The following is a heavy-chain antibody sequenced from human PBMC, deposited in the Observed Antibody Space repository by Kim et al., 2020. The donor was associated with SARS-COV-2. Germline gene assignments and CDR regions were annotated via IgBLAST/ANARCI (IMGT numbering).Heavy chain of an antibody. D-gene: IGHD3-16*01. V-gene: IGHV1-46*01. CDR2: GST. J-gene: IGHJ4*02. Sequence: GSTTYAQKFQGRVTMTADTSTSTLYMGLSSLRSEDTAVYYCARGGGMVDYWGQGTLVTVSS. CDR3: ARGGGMVDY.